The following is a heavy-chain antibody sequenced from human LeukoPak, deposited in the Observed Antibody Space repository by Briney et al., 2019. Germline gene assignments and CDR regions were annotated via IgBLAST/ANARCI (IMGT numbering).Heavy chain of an antibody. CDR1: GYTFTSYD. Sequence: ASVKASCKASGYTFTSYDISWVRQATGQGLEWMGWMNPNSGNTGYAQKFQGRVTMTRNTSISTAYMELSSLRSEDTAVYYCARAVYSSSPELFDYWGQGTLVTVSS. CDR2: MNPNSGNT. CDR3: ARAVYSSSPELFDY. J-gene: IGHJ4*02. D-gene: IGHD6-6*01. V-gene: IGHV1-8*01.